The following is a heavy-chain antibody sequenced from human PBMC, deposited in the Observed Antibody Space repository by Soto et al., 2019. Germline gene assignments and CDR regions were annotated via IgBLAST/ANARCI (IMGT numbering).Heavy chain of an antibody. V-gene: IGHV3-21*02. J-gene: IGHJ4*02. CDR1: GFPFSSYR. CDR2: ISGGNSQT. CDR3: ASLGRYVWGSHRHSGD. Sequence: EERLVRSGGGLVKPGGSLKISCVASGFPFSSYRKNWVRQAPGKGLEWVASISGGNSQTHYADSVKGRFSISRDDAKKSLFLQMNSLRGDDTAVYYCASLGRYVWGSHRHSGDWGQGTLVTVSS. D-gene: IGHD3-16*02.